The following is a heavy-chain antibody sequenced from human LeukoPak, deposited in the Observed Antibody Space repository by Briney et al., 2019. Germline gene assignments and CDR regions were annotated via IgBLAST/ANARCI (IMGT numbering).Heavy chain of an antibody. Sequence: GGSLRLSCAASGFTFSSYSMNWVRQAPGKGLEWVSFISSSSSTIYYADSVKGRFTISRDNAKSTLILQMNSLRVEDTALYYCTKRVKYGGTWDHFADWGQGTLVTVSS. D-gene: IGHD1-26*01. CDR2: ISSSSSTI. CDR3: TKRVKYGGTWDHFAD. J-gene: IGHJ4*02. V-gene: IGHV3-48*04. CDR1: GFTFSSYS.